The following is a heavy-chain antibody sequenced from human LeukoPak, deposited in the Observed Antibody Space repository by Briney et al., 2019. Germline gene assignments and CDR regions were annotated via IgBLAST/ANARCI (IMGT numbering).Heavy chain of an antibody. D-gene: IGHD6-6*01. CDR1: GYTFTSYG. V-gene: IGHV1-18*01. Sequence: ASVTVSFTASGYTFTSYGVSWVRQAPGQGLEWMGWISAYNGNTNYAQKLQGRVTMTTDTSTSTAYMELRSLRSDDTAVYYCARDSYFSSSLYYYYYYMYVCVEGTTVTVSS. CDR3: ARDSYFSSSLYYYYYYMYV. J-gene: IGHJ6*03. CDR2: ISAYNGNT.